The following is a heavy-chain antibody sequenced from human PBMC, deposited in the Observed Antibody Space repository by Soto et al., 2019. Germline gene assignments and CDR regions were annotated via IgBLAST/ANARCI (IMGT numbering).Heavy chain of an antibody. CDR3: AREVHIDYGDLYYYYGMDV. J-gene: IGHJ6*02. D-gene: IGHD4-17*01. CDR1: GFTFSSYG. CDR2: IWYDGSNK. V-gene: IGHV3-33*01. Sequence: GGSLRLSCAASGFTFSSYGMHWVRQAPGKGLEWVAVIWYDGSNKYYADSVKGRFTISRDNSKNTLYLQMNSLRAEDTAVYYCAREVHIDYGDLYYYYGMDVWGQGTTVTVSS.